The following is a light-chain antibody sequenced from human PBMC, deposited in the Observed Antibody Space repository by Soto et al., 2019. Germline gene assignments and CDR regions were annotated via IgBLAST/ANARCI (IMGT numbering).Light chain of an antibody. J-gene: IGKJ5*01. V-gene: IGKV1-8*01. CDR2: AAS. CDR3: QQADSFPIT. CDR1: QGISSY. Sequence: AIRMTQSPSSFSASTGDRVTITCRASQGISSYLAWYQQKPGKAPKLLIYAASTLQSGVPSRFSGSGSGTDFTLTITNLQPEDFATYYCQQADSFPITFGQGTRLEI.